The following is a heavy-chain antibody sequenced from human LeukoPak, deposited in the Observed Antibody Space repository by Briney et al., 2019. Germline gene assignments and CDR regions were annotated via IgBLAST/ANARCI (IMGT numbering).Heavy chain of an antibody. Sequence: SETLSLTCTVSGGSISSGSYYWSWIRQPPGKGLEWIGYIYYSGSTNYNPSLKSRVTISVDTSKNQFSLKLSSVTAADTAVYYCARDRYCSGGSCYSGWFDPWGQGTLVTVSS. CDR2: IYYSGST. CDR3: ARDRYCSGGSCYSGWFDP. V-gene: IGHV4-61*01. CDR1: GGSISSGSYY. D-gene: IGHD2-15*01. J-gene: IGHJ5*02.